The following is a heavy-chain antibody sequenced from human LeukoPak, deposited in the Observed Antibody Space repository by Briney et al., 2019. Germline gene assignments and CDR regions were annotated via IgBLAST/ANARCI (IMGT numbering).Heavy chain of an antibody. Sequence: GGSLRLSCAPSGFTLSSYWMSWVRQAPGKGLEWVANIKRDGSEKYYVDSVKGRFTISRDNAKNSLYVQMNSLRAGDTAVYYCAIEVGYSYGYVYWGQGTLVTVSS. CDR1: GFTLSSYW. CDR2: IKRDGSEK. CDR3: AIEVGYSYGYVY. D-gene: IGHD5-18*01. V-gene: IGHV3-7*01. J-gene: IGHJ4*02.